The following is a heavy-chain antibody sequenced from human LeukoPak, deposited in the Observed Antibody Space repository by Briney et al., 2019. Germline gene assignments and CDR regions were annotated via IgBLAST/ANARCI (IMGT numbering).Heavy chain of an antibody. CDR2: IDWDDDK. Sequence: SGPTLVNPTQTLTLTCTFSGFSLSTSGMRVGWIRQPPGKALEWLARIDWDDDKFYSTSLKTRLTISKDTSKNQVVLTLTNVDPVDTAPYFCARIASGTNFDYWGQGTLVTVSS. CDR3: ARIASGTNFDY. J-gene: IGHJ4*02. D-gene: IGHD1-1*01. CDR1: GFSLSTSGMR. V-gene: IGHV2-70*04.